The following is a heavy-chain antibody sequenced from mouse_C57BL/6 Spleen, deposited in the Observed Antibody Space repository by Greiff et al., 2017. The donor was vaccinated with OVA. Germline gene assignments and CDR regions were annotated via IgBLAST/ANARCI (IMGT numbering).Heavy chain of an antibody. CDR1: GFTFSDYG. J-gene: IGHJ3*01. CDR2: ISSGSSTI. CDR3: ARPLYYGSSYGGFAY. D-gene: IGHD1-1*01. V-gene: IGHV5-17*01. Sequence: EVMLVESGGGLVKPGGSLKLSCAASGFTFSDYGMHWVRQAPEKGLEWVAYISSGSSTIYYADTVKGRFTISRDNAKNTLFLQMTSLRSEDTAMYYCARPLYYGSSYGGFAYWGQGTLVTVSA.